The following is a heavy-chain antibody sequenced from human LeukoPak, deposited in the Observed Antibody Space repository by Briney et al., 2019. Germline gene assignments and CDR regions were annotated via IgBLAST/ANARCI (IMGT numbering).Heavy chain of an antibody. D-gene: IGHD3-3*01. CDR1: GFTFSSYW. Sequence: PGGSLRLSCAASGFTFSSYWMSWVRQAPGKGLEWVANIKQDGSEKYYVDSVKGRFTISRDNSKNTLYLQMNSLRAEDTAVYYCARAFGLRFLEWLLFDYWGQGTLVTVSS. CDR3: ARAFGLRFLEWLLFDY. CDR2: IKQDGSEK. J-gene: IGHJ4*02. V-gene: IGHV3-7*01.